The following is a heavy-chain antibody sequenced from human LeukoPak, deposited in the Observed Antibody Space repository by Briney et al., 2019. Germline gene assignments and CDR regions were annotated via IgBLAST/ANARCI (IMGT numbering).Heavy chain of an antibody. CDR2: IYYSGST. Sequence: KPSETLSLTCTVSGGSVSSGSYYWSWIRQPPGKGLEWIGYIYYSGSTNYSPSLKSRVTISVDTSKNQFSLKLSSVTAADTAVYYCASSITMIVDNAFDIWGQGTMVTVSS. J-gene: IGHJ3*02. V-gene: IGHV4-61*01. D-gene: IGHD3-22*01. CDR3: ASSITMIVDNAFDI. CDR1: GGSVSSGSYY.